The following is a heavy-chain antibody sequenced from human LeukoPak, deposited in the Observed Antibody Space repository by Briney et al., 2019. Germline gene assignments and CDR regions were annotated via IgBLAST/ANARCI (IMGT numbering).Heavy chain of an antibody. CDR3: ARGKDGYNP. V-gene: IGHV4-59*01. CDR1: GGSFSGYN. D-gene: IGHD5-24*01. J-gene: IGHJ5*02. CDR2: IHYSGST. Sequence: PSETLSLTCAVYGGSFSGYNWSWIRQSPGKGLEWIGYIHYSGSTNYNPSLKSRVTISVDSSKNQLSLKLSSVTAADTAVYYCARGKDGYNPWGQGTLVTVSS.